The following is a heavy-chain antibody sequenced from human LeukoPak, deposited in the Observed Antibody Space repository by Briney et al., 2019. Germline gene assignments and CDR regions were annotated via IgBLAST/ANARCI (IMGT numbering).Heavy chain of an antibody. CDR2: ISSSGSTI. J-gene: IGHJ6*02. V-gene: IGHV3-48*03. Sequence: GGSLRLSCAASGFTFSSYEMNWVRQAPGKGLEWVSYISSSGSTIYYADSVKGRFTISRDNAKNSLYLQMNSLRAEDTAVYYCARVGIGYCSRTSCTPFYGMDVWGQGTTVTVSS. D-gene: IGHD2-2*01. CDR3: ARVGIGYCSRTSCTPFYGMDV. CDR1: GFTFSSYE.